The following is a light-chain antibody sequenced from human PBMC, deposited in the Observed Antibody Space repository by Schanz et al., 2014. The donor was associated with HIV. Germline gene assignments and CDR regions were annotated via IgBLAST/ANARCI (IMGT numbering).Light chain of an antibody. CDR2: GTS. CDR1: QSVSSSY. J-gene: IGKJ4*01. Sequence: EIVLTQSPGTLSLSPGERATLSCRASQSVSSSYLAWYQQKVGQAPRLLLYGTSSRATGIPDRFSGSGSGADFTLSISNLEPEDSAVYYCQQRGSWPLTFGGGTKVEIE. CDR3: QQRGSWPLT. V-gene: IGKV3D-20*02.